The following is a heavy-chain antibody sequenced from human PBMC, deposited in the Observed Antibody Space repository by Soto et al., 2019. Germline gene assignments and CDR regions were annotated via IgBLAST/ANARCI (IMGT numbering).Heavy chain of an antibody. CDR1: GYTFTSYD. Sequence: QVQLVQSGAEVKKPVASVKVSCKASGYTFTSYDINWVRQATGQGLEWMGWMNPNSGNTGYAQKFQGRVTMTRNTSISTAYMELSSLRSEDTAVYYCARSLKDIVVVVAADSDAFDIWGQGTMVTVSS. CDR3: ARSLKDIVVVVAADSDAFDI. J-gene: IGHJ3*02. V-gene: IGHV1-8*01. CDR2: MNPNSGNT. D-gene: IGHD2-15*01.